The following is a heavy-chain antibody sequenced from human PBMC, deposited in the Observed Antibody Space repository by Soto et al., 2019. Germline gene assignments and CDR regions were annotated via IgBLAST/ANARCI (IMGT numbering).Heavy chain of an antibody. J-gene: IGHJ6*03. CDR1: GGSFSGYY. CDR2: INHSGST. D-gene: IGHD6-6*01. CDR3: ARDVVAYSSSSFPPLGYYYYYMDV. Sequence: SETLSLTCAVYGGSFSGYYWSWIRQHPGKGLEWIGEINHSGSTNYNPSLKSRVTISVDTSKNQFSLKLSSVTAADTAVYYCARDVVAYSSSSFPPLGYYYYYMDVWGKGTTVTVSS. V-gene: IGHV4-34*01.